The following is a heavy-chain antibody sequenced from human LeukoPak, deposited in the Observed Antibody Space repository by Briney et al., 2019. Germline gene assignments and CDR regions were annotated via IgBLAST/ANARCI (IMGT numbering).Heavy chain of an antibody. CDR1: GYTFTSYD. V-gene: IGHV7-4-1*02. Sequence: ASVKVSRKASGYTFTSYDINWVRQATGQGLEWMGWINTNTGNPTYAQGFTGRFVFSLDTSVSTAYLQISSLKAEDTAVYYCARDRTLLDYWGQGTLVTVSS. D-gene: IGHD1-7*01. CDR3: ARDRTLLDY. J-gene: IGHJ4*02. CDR2: INTNTGNP.